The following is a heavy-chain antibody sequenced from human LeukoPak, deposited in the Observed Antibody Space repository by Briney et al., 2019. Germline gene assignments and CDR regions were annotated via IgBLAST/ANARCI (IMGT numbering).Heavy chain of an antibody. CDR3: ASGYCSGGSCYSEFPFDY. J-gene: IGHJ4*02. V-gene: IGHV4-30-4*01. Sequence: SQTLSLTCTVSGGSLSSGDYYWSWIRQPPGRGLEWLGYIYYSGSTYYNPSLKSRVTISVDTSKNQFSLKLSSVTAADTAVYYCASGYCSGGSCYSEFPFDYWGQGTLVTVSS. D-gene: IGHD2-15*01. CDR2: IYYSGST. CDR1: GGSLSSGDYY.